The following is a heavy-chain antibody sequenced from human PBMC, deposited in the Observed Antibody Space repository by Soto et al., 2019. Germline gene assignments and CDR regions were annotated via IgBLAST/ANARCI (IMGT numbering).Heavy chain of an antibody. CDR1: GGSISSGGYY. D-gene: IGHD3-10*01. CDR2: IYYSGST. V-gene: IGHV4-31*03. CDR3: ARTMVRGVYLDY. J-gene: IGHJ4*02. Sequence: PSETLSLTCTVSGGSISSGGYYWSWIRQHPGKGLEWIGYIYYSGSTYYNPSLKSRVTISADTSKNQFSLKLSSVTAADTAVYYCARTMVRGVYLDYWGQGTLVTVSS.